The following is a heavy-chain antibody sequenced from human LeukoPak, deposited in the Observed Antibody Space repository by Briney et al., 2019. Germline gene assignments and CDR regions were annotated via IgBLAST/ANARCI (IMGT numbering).Heavy chain of an antibody. CDR3: ARVDTAMVPGGYYYGMDV. D-gene: IGHD5-18*01. J-gene: IGHJ6*02. CDR1: GYTFTGYY. V-gene: IGHV1-2*02. Sequence: GSSVTVTCKASGYTFTGYYMHWVRQAPAQGLEWMGCINPNSGGTNYAQKFQGRVTMTRDTSISKPDMELSRLRSDDTAVYYCARVDTAMVPGGYYYGMDVWGQGTTVTVSS. CDR2: INPNSGGT.